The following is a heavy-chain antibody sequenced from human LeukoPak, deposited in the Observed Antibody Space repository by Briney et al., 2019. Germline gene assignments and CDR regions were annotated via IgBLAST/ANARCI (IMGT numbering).Heavy chain of an antibody. CDR3: ARGGGDY. CDR1: GLTFSDLY. CDR2: IKQDGSDK. V-gene: IGHV3-7*01. Sequence: PGGSLRLSCAASGLTFSDLYMTWVRQAPGKGLEWVANIKQDGSDKKYVDSVKGRFTISRDNAKNSLYLQMDSLRDEDTAVYYCARGGGDYWGQGTLVTVTS. J-gene: IGHJ4*02. D-gene: IGHD1-26*01.